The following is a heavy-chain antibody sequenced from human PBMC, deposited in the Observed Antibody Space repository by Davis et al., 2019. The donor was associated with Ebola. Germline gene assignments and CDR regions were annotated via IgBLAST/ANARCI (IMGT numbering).Heavy chain of an antibody. V-gene: IGHV4-34*01. CDR2: INHSGST. J-gene: IGHJ4*02. Sequence: MPGGSLRLSCAVYGGSFSGYYWSWIRQPPGKGLEWIGEINHSGSTNYNPSLKSRVTISVDTSKNQFSLNLNSLTAADTAIYYCAAQVSVTYYYAYWGQGTLVTVSS. D-gene: IGHD5/OR15-5a*01. CDR1: GGSFSGYY. CDR3: AAQVSVTYYYAY.